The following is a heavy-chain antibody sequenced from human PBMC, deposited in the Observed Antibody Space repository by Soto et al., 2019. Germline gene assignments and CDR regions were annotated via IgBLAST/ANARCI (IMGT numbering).Heavy chain of an antibody. Sequence: ASVKVSCKASGGTFSSYAISWVRQAPGQGPEWMGGIIPIFGTANYAQKFQGRVTITADESTSTAYMELSSLRAEDTALYYCAKTASMTIRDGFDHWGQGTLVTVSS. CDR1: GGTFSSYA. D-gene: IGHD4-17*01. J-gene: IGHJ4*02. CDR2: IIPIFGTA. CDR3: AKTASMTIRDGFDH. V-gene: IGHV1-69*13.